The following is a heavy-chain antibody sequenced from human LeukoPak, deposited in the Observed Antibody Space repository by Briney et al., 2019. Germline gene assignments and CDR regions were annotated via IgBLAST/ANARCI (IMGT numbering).Heavy chain of an antibody. V-gene: IGHV1-8*01. Sequence: ASVKVSCKASGHTFTSYDINWVRQATGQGLEWMGWMNPNSGNTGYAQKFQGRVTMTRNTSISIAYMELSSLRSEDTAVYYCARGPIAARTYYFDYWGQGTLVTVSS. D-gene: IGHD6-6*01. J-gene: IGHJ4*02. CDR3: ARGPIAARTYYFDY. CDR2: MNPNSGNT. CDR1: GHTFTSYD.